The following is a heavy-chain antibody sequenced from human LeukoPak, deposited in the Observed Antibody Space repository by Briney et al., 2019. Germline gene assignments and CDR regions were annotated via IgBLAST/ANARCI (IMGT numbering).Heavy chain of an antibody. D-gene: IGHD5-18*01. Sequence: SGRSLRLSCAASGFTFDDYAMYWVRQAPGKGLEWVSGISWNSGSIGYADSVKGRFTISRDNAKSSLYLQMNSLGAEDTALYYCAKGGSAWIQLLSYWGQGTLVTVSS. CDR3: AKGGSAWIQLLSY. V-gene: IGHV3-9*01. CDR1: GFTFDDYA. J-gene: IGHJ4*02. CDR2: ISWNSGSI.